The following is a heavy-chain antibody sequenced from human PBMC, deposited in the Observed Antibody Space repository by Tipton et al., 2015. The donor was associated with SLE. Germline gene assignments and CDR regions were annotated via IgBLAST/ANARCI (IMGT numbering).Heavy chain of an antibody. V-gene: IGHV4-39*01. J-gene: IGHJ4*02. Sequence: TLSLTCTVSGGSISSSSYYWGWIRQPPGKGLEWIGGIYYSGSTYYNPSLKSRVTISVDTSKNQFSLKLSSVTAADTAVYYCAFIAAAGNEDYWGQGTLVTVSS. CDR3: AFIAAAGNEDY. CDR1: GGSISSSSYY. D-gene: IGHD6-13*01. CDR2: IYYSGST.